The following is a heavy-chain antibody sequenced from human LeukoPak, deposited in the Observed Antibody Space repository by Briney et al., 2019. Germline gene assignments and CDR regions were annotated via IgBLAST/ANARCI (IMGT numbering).Heavy chain of an antibody. Sequence: ASVKVSCKASGYTFTSYDINWVRQATGQGLEWMGWMNPNSGNTGYAQKFQGRVTITRNTSISTAYMELSSLRSEDTAVYYCARGTNYYDSSGYTANDAFDIWGQGTMVTVSS. CDR2: MNPNSGNT. V-gene: IGHV1-8*01. CDR3: ARGTNYYDSSGYTANDAFDI. CDR1: GYTFTSYD. J-gene: IGHJ3*02. D-gene: IGHD3-22*01.